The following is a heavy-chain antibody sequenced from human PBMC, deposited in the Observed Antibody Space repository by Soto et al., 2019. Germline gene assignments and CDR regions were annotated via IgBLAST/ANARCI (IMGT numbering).Heavy chain of an antibody. CDR2: INGDGTDT. CDR3: GKTSNRYYFDF. Sequence: EVQSLESGGGLVQPGGSLRLSCAASGFSFSIYAMSWVRQAPGKGLEWVSAINGDGTDTYYADSVKGRFTISRDNSKNTLYLQMNSLSAEDTAVYYCGKTSNRYYFDFWGQGTLVTVSS. D-gene: IGHD2-15*01. CDR1: GFSFSIYA. V-gene: IGHV3-23*01. J-gene: IGHJ4*02.